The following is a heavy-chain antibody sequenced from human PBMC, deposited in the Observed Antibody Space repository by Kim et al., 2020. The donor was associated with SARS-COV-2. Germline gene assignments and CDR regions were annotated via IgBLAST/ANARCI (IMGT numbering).Heavy chain of an antibody. Sequence: SETLSLTCAVYGGSFSGYYWSWIRQPPGKGLEWIGEINHSGSTNYNPSLKSRVTISVDTSKNQFSLKLSSVTAADTAVYYCARVGRAYYYGSGSYLSREARRIYGMDVWGQGTTVTVSS. CDR2: INHSGST. J-gene: IGHJ6*02. CDR3: ARVGRAYYYGSGSYLSREARRIYGMDV. V-gene: IGHV4-34*01. D-gene: IGHD3-10*01. CDR1: GGSFSGYY.